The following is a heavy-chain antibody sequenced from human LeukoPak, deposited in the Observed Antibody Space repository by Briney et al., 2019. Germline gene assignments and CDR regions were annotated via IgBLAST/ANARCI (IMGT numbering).Heavy chain of an antibody. V-gene: IGHV3-23*01. Sequence: PGGSLRLSCAASGFTFSSYAMSWVRQAPGKGLEWVSAISGSGATTYYTDSVKGRFTISRDNSKHTLYLQMNSLRAEDTAVYYCAKVHDFWGGYHDYWGQGTLVTVSS. CDR1: GFTFSSYA. D-gene: IGHD3-3*01. CDR2: ISGSGATT. J-gene: IGHJ4*02. CDR3: AKVHDFWGGYHDY.